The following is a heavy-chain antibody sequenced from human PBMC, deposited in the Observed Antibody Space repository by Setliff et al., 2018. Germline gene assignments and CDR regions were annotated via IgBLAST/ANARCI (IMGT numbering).Heavy chain of an antibody. CDR1: GFTFNTYW. CDR3: ARVPTSDTYWGFSDYYYMDV. D-gene: IGHD7-27*01. J-gene: IGHJ6*03. CDR2: INSDGSGT. V-gene: IGHV3-74*01. Sequence: GGSLRLSCAASGFTFNTYWMHWVRQAPGKGLVWFSHINSDGSGTSYADSVKGRFTISRDNAKSSLYLQMNSLRVEDTAVYYCARVPTSDTYWGFSDYYYMDVWGKGTSVTVSS.